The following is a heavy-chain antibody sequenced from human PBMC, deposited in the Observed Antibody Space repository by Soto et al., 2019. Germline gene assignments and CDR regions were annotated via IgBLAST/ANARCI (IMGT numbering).Heavy chain of an antibody. CDR1: GGSFSGYY. D-gene: IGHD4-17*01. Sequence: SETLSLTCAVYGGSFSGYYWSWIRQPPGKGLEWIGEINHSGSTNYNPSLKSRVTISVDTSKNQFSLKLSSVTAADTAVYYCARGKDYAEGGYWGQGTRVNVSS. CDR3: ARGKDYAEGGY. V-gene: IGHV4-34*01. CDR2: INHSGST. J-gene: IGHJ4*02.